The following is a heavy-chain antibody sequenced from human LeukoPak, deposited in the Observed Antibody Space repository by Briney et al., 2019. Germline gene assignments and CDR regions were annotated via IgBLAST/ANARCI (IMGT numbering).Heavy chain of an antibody. CDR3: ARAAKGQYYYDSSGYLYYFDY. Sequence: ASAKVSCKASGGTFSSYAISWVRQAPGQGLEWMGGIIPIFGTANYAQKFQGRVTITADESTSTAYMELGSLRSEDTAVYYCARAAKGQYYYDSSGYLYYFDYWGQGTLVTVSS. CDR1: GGTFSSYA. V-gene: IGHV1-69*01. D-gene: IGHD3-22*01. CDR2: IIPIFGTA. J-gene: IGHJ4*02.